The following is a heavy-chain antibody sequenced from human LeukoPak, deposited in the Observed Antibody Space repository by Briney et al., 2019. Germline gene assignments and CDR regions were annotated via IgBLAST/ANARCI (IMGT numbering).Heavy chain of an antibody. CDR3: ARSGTGGQLWLGTLDY. Sequence: GGPLRLSCAASGFTFSSYGMHWVRQAPGKGLEWAAVISYDGSNKYYAASVKGRFTISRDNSKNTLYLQMNSLRAEDTAVYYCARSGTGGQLWLGTLDYWGQGTLVTVSS. V-gene: IGHV3-30*03. D-gene: IGHD3-16*01. CDR1: GFTFSSYG. CDR2: ISYDGSNK. J-gene: IGHJ4*02.